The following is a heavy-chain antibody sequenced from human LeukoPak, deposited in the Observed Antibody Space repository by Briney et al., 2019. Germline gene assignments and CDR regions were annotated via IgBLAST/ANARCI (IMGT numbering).Heavy chain of an antibody. CDR3: ARDPRTVRI. D-gene: IGHD1-1*01. Sequence: PGGSLRLSCAASGFTFSSYAMNWVRQAPGKGLEWVSAISDSGNYTYYADSVKGRFTISRDNSKNTLYLQMNSLRAEDTAVYYCARDPRTVRIWGQGTLVTVSS. J-gene: IGHJ4*02. V-gene: IGHV3-23*01. CDR1: GFTFSSYA. CDR2: ISDSGNYT.